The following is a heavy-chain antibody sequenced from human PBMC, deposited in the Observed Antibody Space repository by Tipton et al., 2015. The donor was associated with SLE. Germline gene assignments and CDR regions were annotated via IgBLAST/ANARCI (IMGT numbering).Heavy chain of an antibody. J-gene: IGHJ6*02. CDR1: GYTFTDYY. CDR2: INPNSGDT. Sequence: QSGAEVKKPGASVRVSCKSSGYTFTDYYMHWVRQAPGQGLEWMGRINPNSGDTDSAQKFQGRVTMTRDTSISTAYMELSRVTSDDTAVYYCAKPSGLTVAQPGGMDVWGQGTTVTVSS. V-gene: IGHV1-2*06. D-gene: IGHD6-19*01. CDR3: AKPSGLTVAQPGGMDV.